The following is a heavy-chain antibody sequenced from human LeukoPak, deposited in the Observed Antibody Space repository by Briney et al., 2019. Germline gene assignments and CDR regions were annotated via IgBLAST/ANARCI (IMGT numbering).Heavy chain of an antibody. J-gene: IGHJ4*02. Sequence: SETLSLTCVVSGGSVSGYYWGWIRQPPGRGLEWIGYVYYSGSTYYNPSLKSRVTISVDTSKNQFSLKLSSVTAADTAVYYCARRGYDSSGYYYAYWGQGTLVTVSS. CDR3: ARRGYDSSGYYYAY. V-gene: IGHV4-59*08. CDR1: GGSVSGYY. D-gene: IGHD3-22*01. CDR2: VYYSGST.